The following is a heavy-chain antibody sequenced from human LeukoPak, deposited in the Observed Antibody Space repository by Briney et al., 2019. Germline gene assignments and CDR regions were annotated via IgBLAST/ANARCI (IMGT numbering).Heavy chain of an antibody. V-gene: IGHV3-74*01. CDR2: INSDGSST. Sequence: GGSLRLSCAASGFTFSSYWMHWVRQAPGKGLVWVPRINSDGSSTSYADSVKGRFTISRDNAKNTLYLQMNSLRAEDTAVYYCARDTYYYDSSGYFVEDSFDYWGQGTLVTVSS. CDR3: ARDTYYYDSSGYFVEDSFDY. D-gene: IGHD3-22*01. CDR1: GFTFSSYW. J-gene: IGHJ4*02.